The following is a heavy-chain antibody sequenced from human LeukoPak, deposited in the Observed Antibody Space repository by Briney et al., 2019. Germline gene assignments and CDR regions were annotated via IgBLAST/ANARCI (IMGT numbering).Heavy chain of an antibody. CDR1: GYTFTSYY. Sequence: ASVKVSCKASGYTFTSYYMHWVRQAPGQGLEWMGIINPSGGSTSYAQKFQGRVTMTRDMSTSTVYMELSSLRSEDTAVYYCASSTRMDSSGWGAGDYWGQGTLVTVSS. CDR3: ASSTRMDSSGWGAGDY. J-gene: IGHJ4*02. V-gene: IGHV1-46*01. D-gene: IGHD6-19*01. CDR2: INPSGGST.